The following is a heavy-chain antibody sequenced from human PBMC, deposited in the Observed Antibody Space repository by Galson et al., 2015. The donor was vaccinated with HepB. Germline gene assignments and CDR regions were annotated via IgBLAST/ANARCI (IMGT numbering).Heavy chain of an antibody. V-gene: IGHV1-8*01. Sequence: SVKVSCKASGYTFTSYDINWVRQATGQGLEWLGWMNPDSGDTGYALKFQGRITMTRDTSINTAYMDLSSLRSEDTAIYYCARVRAGTTWYGDWGQGTLVTVSS. CDR2: MNPDSGDT. D-gene: IGHD6-13*01. CDR3: ARVRAGTTWYGD. CDR1: GYTFTSYD. J-gene: IGHJ4*02.